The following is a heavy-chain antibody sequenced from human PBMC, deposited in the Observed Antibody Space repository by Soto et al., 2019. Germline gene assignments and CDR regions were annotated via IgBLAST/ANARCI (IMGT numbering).Heavy chain of an antibody. J-gene: IGHJ6*02. V-gene: IGHV1-69*13. CDR3: AGDITNSLYYYDSSGPKTLYGMDV. Sequence: ASVKVSCKASGGTFSSYAISWVRQAPGQGLEWMGGIIPIFGTANYAQKFQGRVTITADESTSTAYMELSSLRSEDTAVYYCAGDITNSLYYYDSSGPKTLYGMDVWGQGTTVTVSS. CDR2: IIPIFGTA. CDR1: GGTFSSYA. D-gene: IGHD3-22*01.